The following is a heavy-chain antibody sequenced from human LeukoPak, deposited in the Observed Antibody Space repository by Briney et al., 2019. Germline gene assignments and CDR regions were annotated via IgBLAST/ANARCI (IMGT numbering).Heavy chain of an antibody. V-gene: IGHV3-30*02. CDR1: GFTFSSYG. D-gene: IGHD1-26*01. CDR3: AKRVGATTIDY. CDR2: IRYDGGNK. Sequence: PGGSLRLSCAASGFTFSSYGMHWVRQAPGKGLEWVSFIRYDGGNKYYADSVKGRFTISRDNSKNTLYLQMNSLIGEDTAVYYCAKRVGATTIDYWGQGTLVTVSS. J-gene: IGHJ4*02.